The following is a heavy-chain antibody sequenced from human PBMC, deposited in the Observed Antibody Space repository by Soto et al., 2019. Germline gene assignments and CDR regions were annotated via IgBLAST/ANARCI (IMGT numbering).Heavy chain of an antibody. V-gene: IGHV1-18*01. Sequence: ASVKVSCKASGYTFTSYGISWVRQAPGQGLEWMGWISAYNGNTNYAQKHQGRVTMTTDTSTSTAYMELRSLRSDDTAVYYCARICSANCFGYYYGMDVWGQGTTVTVSS. J-gene: IGHJ6*02. D-gene: IGHD3-3*01. CDR1: GYTFTSYG. CDR3: ARICSANCFGYYYGMDV. CDR2: ISAYNGNT.